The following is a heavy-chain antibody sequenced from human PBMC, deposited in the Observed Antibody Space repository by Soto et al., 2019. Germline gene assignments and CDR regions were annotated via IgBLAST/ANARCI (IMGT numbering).Heavy chain of an antibody. CDR2: IIPILGIA. D-gene: IGHD4-4*01. Sequence: QVQLVQSGAEVKKPGSSVKVSCKASGGTFSRHTISWLRQAPGQGLEWMGRIIPILGIANSAQKFQSRVTITADKFTSTSYMELSSLRSEDTAVYYCARDESTVTTCSFDLWGRGTLVTVSS. J-gene: IGHJ2*01. V-gene: IGHV1-69*08. CDR1: GGTFSRHT. CDR3: ARDESTVTTCSFDL.